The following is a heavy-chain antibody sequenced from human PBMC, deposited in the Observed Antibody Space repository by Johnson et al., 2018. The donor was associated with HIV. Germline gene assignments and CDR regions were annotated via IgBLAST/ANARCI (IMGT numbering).Heavy chain of an antibody. D-gene: IGHD1-26*01. V-gene: IGHV3-15*01. CDR3: TTPSGSYVSSYDAFDI. J-gene: IGHJ3*02. Sequence: VQLVESGGGLVKPGGSLRLSCAASGFTFSNAWMSWVRQAPGKGLEWVGRIKSKTDGGTTDYAAPMKGRFTISRDDSKNTLYLQMNSLKTEDTAVYYCTTPSGSYVSSYDAFDIWGQGTMVTVSS. CDR1: GFTFSNAW. CDR2: IKSKTDGGTT.